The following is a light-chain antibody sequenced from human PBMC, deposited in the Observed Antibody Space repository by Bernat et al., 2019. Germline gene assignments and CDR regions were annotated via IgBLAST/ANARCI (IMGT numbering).Light chain of an antibody. CDR2: DVS. J-gene: IGLJ1*01. CDR1: SSDVGGYNS. Sequence: QSALTQPASVSGSPGQSITISCTGTSSDVGGYNSVSWYQQHPGKAPKLMMYDVSNRPSGVSNRFSGSKSGNTASLTISGLQAEDEAEYYCTSSTSSTTVFGTGTKLTVL. CDR3: TSSTSSTTV. V-gene: IGLV2-14*03.